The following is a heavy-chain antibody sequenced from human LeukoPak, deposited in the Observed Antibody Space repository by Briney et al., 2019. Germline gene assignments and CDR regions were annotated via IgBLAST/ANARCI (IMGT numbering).Heavy chain of an antibody. Sequence: GGSLRLSCAASGFTFSSYTMTWVRQAPGKGLEWVSSISSSSSYIYYADSVKGRFTISRDNAKNSLYLQMNSLRADDTAVYYCARVWSTTNDYWGQGTLVTVSS. V-gene: IGHV3-21*01. CDR2: ISSSSSYI. CDR3: ARVWSTTNDY. CDR1: GFTFSSYT. D-gene: IGHD1-1*01. J-gene: IGHJ4*02.